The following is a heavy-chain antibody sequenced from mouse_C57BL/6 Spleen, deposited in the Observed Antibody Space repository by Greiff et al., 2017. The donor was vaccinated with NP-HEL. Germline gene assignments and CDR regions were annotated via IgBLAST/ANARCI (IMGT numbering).Heavy chain of an antibody. Sequence: EVKLVESGGDLVKPGGSLKLSCAASGFTFSSYGMSWVRQTPDKRLEWVATISSGGSYTYYPDSVKGRFTISRDNAKNTLYLQMSSLKSEDTAMYYCARDWDGSFDYWGQGTTLTVSS. CDR1: GFTFSSYG. J-gene: IGHJ2*01. D-gene: IGHD4-1*01. V-gene: IGHV5-6*01. CDR2: ISSGGSYT. CDR3: ARDWDGSFDY.